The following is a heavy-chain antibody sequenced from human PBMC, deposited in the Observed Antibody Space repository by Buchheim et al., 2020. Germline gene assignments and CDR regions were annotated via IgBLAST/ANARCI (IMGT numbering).Heavy chain of an antibody. Sequence: LQESGPRLVKPSETLSLTCDVSGGSLIGTNWWNWVRQPPGKGLEWIGDMYHSGSTNYSPSLKSRVTMSMDTSRNQFSLRLTSLTAADTAIYYCADPPAGLWGPG. V-gene: IGHV4-4*02. D-gene: IGHD3-10*01. J-gene: IGHJ2*01. CDR2: MYHSGST. CDR1: GGSLIGTNW. CDR3: ADPPAGL.